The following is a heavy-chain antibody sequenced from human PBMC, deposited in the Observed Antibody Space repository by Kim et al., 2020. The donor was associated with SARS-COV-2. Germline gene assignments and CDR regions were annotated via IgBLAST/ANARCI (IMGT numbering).Heavy chain of an antibody. V-gene: IGHV3-23*01. CDR3: AKMGGY. CDR2: GRSRST. D-gene: IGHD3-16*01. J-gene: IGHJ4*02. Sequence: GRSRSTYYADSVKGRFTISRDNSKNTLYLQMNSLRAEDTAVYYCAKMGGYWGQGTLVTVSS.